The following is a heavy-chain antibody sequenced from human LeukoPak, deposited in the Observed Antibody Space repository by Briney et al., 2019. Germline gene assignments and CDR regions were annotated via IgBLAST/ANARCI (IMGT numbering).Heavy chain of an antibody. CDR1: GYTFTGYY. CDR3: ARGLNYYDSSGPFSHDAFDI. V-gene: IGHV1-2*02. J-gene: IGHJ3*02. D-gene: IGHD3-22*01. CDR2: INPNSGGT. Sequence: ASVKVSCKASGYTFTGYYMHWVRQAPGQGLEWMGWINPNSGGTNYAQKSQGRVTMTRDTSISTAYMELSRLRSDDTAVYYRARGLNYYDSSGPFSHDAFDIWGQGTMVTVSS.